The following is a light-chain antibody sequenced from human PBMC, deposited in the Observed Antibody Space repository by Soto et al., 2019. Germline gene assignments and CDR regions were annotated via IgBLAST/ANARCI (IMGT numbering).Light chain of an antibody. CDR1: RAISNY. CDR2: DAS. CDR3: QQNDNLPPLT. Sequence: DIQMTQSPSSLSASVGDRVTITCQASRAISNYLNWYQYKPGKVPKLLIYDASKLETGVPSRFGGSGSGTDFTFTISSLQPEDVATYYCQQNDNLPPLTFGGGTKVEIK. J-gene: IGKJ4*01. V-gene: IGKV1-33*01.